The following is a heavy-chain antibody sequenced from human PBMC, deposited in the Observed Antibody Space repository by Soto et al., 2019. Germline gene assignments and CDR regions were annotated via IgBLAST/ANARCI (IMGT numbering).Heavy chain of an antibody. CDR1: GFTFSSYS. D-gene: IGHD3-3*01. J-gene: IGHJ3*02. Sequence: PGGSLRLSCAASGFTFSSYSMNWVRQAPGKGLEWVSYISSSSTIYYADSVKGRFTISRDNAKNSLYLQMNSLRAEDTAVYYCARDQGAITIFGVVIIGAFDIWGQGTMVTVSS. CDR2: ISSSSTI. V-gene: IGHV3-48*01. CDR3: ARDQGAITIFGVVIIGAFDI.